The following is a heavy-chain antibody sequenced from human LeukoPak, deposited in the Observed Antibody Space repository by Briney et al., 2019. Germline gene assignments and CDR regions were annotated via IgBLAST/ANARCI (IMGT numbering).Heavy chain of an antibody. V-gene: IGHV4-31*11. CDR2: IYYSGST. D-gene: IGHD3-9*01. CDR1: SGSISSDDYY. CDR3: ARGMTRDFDWLSTYYFDY. Sequence: KPSETLSLTCAVSSGSISSDDYYWSWIRQHPGRGLEWIGFIYYSGSTYYNPSLKSRLTISVDTSKNQFSLRLSSVTAADTAVYYCARGMTRDFDWLSTYYFDYWGQGTLVTVSS. J-gene: IGHJ4*02.